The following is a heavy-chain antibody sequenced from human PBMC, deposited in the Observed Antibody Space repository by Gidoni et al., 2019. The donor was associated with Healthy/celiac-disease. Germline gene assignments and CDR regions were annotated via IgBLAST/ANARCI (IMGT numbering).Heavy chain of an antibody. D-gene: IGHD4-17*01. Sequence: EVQLVESGGGLVQPGGSLRLSCAASGFTFSSYEMNWVRQATGKGLEWVSYISSSGSTIYYADSVKGRFTISRDNAKNSLYLQMNSLRAEDTAVYYCARAPATVVTGDYWGQGTLVTVSS. V-gene: IGHV3-48*03. CDR1: GFTFSSYE. CDR3: ARAPATVVTGDY. CDR2: ISSSGSTI. J-gene: IGHJ4*02.